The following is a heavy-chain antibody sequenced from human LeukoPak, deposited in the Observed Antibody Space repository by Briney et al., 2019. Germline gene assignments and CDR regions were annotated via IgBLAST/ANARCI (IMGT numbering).Heavy chain of an antibody. J-gene: IGHJ4*02. Sequence: SETLSLTCTVSGGSISSSNYYWGWIRQPPGEGLEWIGYLYYSGSTYYNPSLKSRVTMSVDTSKNQFSLKLSSVTAADTAVYYCARYYSGSYGFDYRGQGTLVTVSS. CDR2: LYYSGST. D-gene: IGHD1-26*01. CDR3: ARYYSGSYGFDY. V-gene: IGHV4-39*01. CDR1: GGSISSSNYY.